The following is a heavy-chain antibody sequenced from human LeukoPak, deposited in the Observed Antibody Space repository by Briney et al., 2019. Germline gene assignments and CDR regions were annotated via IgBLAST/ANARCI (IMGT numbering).Heavy chain of an antibody. Sequence: SETLSLTCAVYGGSFSGYYWSWIRQPPGKGLEWIGEINHSGSTNYNPSLKSRVTISVDTSKNQFSLKLSSVTAADTAVYCCASNLAIAAAGTGAGYWGQGTLVTVSS. J-gene: IGHJ4*02. D-gene: IGHD6-13*01. V-gene: IGHV4-34*01. CDR3: ASNLAIAAAGTGAGY. CDR2: INHSGST. CDR1: GGSFSGYY.